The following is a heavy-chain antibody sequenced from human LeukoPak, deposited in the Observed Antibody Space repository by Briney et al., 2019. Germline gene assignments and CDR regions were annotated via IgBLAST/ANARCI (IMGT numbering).Heavy chain of an antibody. CDR1: GGSISNGGYY. J-gene: IGHJ5*02. Sequence: SETLSLTCTVSGGSISNGGYYWGWIRQPPGKGLEWIGSIYYSGSTFYNPSLKSRVSISVDTSMDQFSLTLGSVTAADTAVYNCARHKLGSSWFDPWGQGTLVTVSS. D-gene: IGHD1-26*01. V-gene: IGHV4-39*01. CDR3: ARHKLGSSWFDP. CDR2: IYYSGST.